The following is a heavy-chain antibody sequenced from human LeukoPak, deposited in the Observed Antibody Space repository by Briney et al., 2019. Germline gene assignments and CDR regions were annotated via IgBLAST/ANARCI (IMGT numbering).Heavy chain of an antibody. D-gene: IGHD3-10*01. CDR1: GGSISSGGYS. Sequence: PSETLSLTCAVSGGSISSGGYSWSWIRQPPGKGLEWIGYIYHSGSTYYNPSLKSRVTISVDRSKNQFSLKLSSVTAADTAVYYCARGEGYGSGSSNSFDYWGQGTLVTVSS. J-gene: IGHJ4*02. CDR2: IYHSGST. V-gene: IGHV4-30-2*01. CDR3: ARGEGYGSGSSNSFDY.